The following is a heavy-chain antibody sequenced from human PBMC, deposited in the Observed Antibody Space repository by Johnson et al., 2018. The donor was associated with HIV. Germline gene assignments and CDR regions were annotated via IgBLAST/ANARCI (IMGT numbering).Heavy chain of an antibody. J-gene: IGHJ3*02. Sequence: VQLVESGGGVVQPGRSLRLSCAASGFTFSYYGIHWVRQAPGKGLEWVANIKQDGSEKYYVDSVKGRFTISRDNAKNSLYLQMNSLRAEDTAVYYCAREYYYDSSGTPVFDIWGQGTMVTVSS. D-gene: IGHD3-22*01. CDR1: GFTFSYYG. V-gene: IGHV3-7*01. CDR2: IKQDGSEK. CDR3: AREYYYDSSGTPVFDI.